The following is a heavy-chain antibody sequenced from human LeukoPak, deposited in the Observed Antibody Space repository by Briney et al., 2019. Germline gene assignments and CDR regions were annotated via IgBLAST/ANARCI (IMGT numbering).Heavy chain of an antibody. CDR1: GFTSSSYA. CDR3: AKAGGSNSWYYFDF. Sequence: PGGSLRLSCAASGFTSSSYAMSWVRQAPGKGLEWVSAISGSAGSTYYADSVKGRFTISRDNSKNTLYLQMNSLRAEDTALYYCAKAGGSNSWYYFDFWGQGTLVTVSS. D-gene: IGHD6-13*01. CDR2: ISGSAGST. V-gene: IGHV3-23*01. J-gene: IGHJ4*02.